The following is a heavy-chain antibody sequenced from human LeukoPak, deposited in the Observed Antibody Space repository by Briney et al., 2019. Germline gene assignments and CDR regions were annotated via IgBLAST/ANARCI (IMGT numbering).Heavy chain of an antibody. CDR3: VRELSGPNDY. J-gene: IGHJ4*02. Sequence: GWSVRLSCAVSGFTFSNSWMHWVRQAPGKGMVWVSRVNTDGSTTNYADSVTGRFTISRDDAKNTLYLQMNSLRAEDTAVYYCVRELSGPNDYWGQGTLVTVSS. D-gene: IGHD3-3*01. CDR2: VNTDGSTT. V-gene: IGHV3-74*01. CDR1: GFTFSNSW.